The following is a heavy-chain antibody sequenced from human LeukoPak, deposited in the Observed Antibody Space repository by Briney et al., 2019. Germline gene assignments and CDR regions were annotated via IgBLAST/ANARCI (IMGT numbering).Heavy chain of an antibody. V-gene: IGHV3-33*01. CDR2: IWYDGSNK. CDR1: GFTFSSYG. CDR3: ARRRYYFDY. Sequence: QTGRSLRLSCAASGFTFSSYGMHWVRQAPGKGLEWVAVIWYDGSNKYYADSVKGRFTISRDNSKNTLYLQMSSLRAEDTAVYYCARRRYYFDYWGQGTLVTVSS. J-gene: IGHJ4*02.